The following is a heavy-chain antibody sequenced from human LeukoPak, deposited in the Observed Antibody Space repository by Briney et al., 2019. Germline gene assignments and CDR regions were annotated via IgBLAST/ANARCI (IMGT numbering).Heavy chain of an antibody. Sequence: ASVKVSCKASGYTFTGYYMHWVRRAPGQGLEWMGWINPNSGGTNYAQKFQGRVTMTRDTSISTAYMELSRLRSDDTAVYYCARDRGIVVKIPFDYWGQGTLVTVSS. J-gene: IGHJ4*02. D-gene: IGHD2-2*01. V-gene: IGHV1-2*02. CDR2: INPNSGGT. CDR3: ARDRGIVVKIPFDY. CDR1: GYTFTGYY.